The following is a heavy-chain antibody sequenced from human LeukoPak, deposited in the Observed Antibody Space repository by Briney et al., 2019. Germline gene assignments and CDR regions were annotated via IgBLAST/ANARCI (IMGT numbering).Heavy chain of an antibody. D-gene: IGHD4-17*01. V-gene: IGHV4-39*01. CDR1: SGSISSSSYY. Sequence: PSETLSLTCTVSSGSISSSSYYWGWIRQPPGKGLEWIGSSYYSGSTYYNPSLKGRVTISVDTSKNQFSLKLSSVTAADTAVYFCARLVTINTVTTARYWYFDLWGRGTLVTVSS. J-gene: IGHJ2*01. CDR2: SYYSGST. CDR3: ARLVTINTVTTARYWYFDL.